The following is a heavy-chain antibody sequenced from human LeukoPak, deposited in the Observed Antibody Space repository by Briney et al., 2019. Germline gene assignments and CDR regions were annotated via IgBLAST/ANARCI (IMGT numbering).Heavy chain of an antibody. CDR2: INHSGST. J-gene: IGHJ4*02. CDR1: GGSFSGYY. D-gene: IGHD3-9*01. CDR3: ARGRRTTFDWLFWGYGY. V-gene: IGHV4-34*01. Sequence: SETLSLTCAVYGGSFSGYYWSWIRQPPGKGLEWIGEINHSGSTNYNPSLKSRVTISVDTSKNQFSQKLSSVTAEDTAVYYCARGRRTTFDWLFWGYGYWGQGTLDTVSS.